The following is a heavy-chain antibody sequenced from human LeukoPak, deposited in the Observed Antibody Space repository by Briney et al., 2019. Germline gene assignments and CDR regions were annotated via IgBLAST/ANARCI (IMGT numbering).Heavy chain of an antibody. CDR1: GGSISSYY. CDR2: IYYSGST. J-gene: IGHJ4*02. V-gene: IGHV4-59*08. Sequence: KTSETLSLTCTVSGGSISSYYWSWIRQPPGKGQEWVGYIYYSGSTNYNPSLKSRVTISVDTSKNQFSLKLSSVTAADTAVYYCARHMGLGYSYGYPYFDYWGQGTLVTVSS. CDR3: ARHMGLGYSYGYPYFDY. D-gene: IGHD5-18*01.